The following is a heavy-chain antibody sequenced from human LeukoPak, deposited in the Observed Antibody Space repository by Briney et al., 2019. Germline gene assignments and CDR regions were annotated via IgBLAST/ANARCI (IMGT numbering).Heavy chain of an antibody. CDR3: AADRGYGSEFCWFDP. Sequence: SVKVSCKASGLPFTSSAMQWVRQARGHRREWIGWTVVGIGNTNYAQKFQERVSVARDMSTSTAYMELSSLRSEDTAVYYCAADRGYGSEFCWFDPWGQGTLVTVSS. J-gene: IGHJ5*02. CDR1: GLPFTSSA. CDR2: TVVGIGNT. D-gene: IGHD3-10*01. V-gene: IGHV1-58*02.